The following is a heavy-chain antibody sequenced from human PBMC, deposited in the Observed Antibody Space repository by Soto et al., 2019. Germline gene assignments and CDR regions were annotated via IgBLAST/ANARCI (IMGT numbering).Heavy chain of an antibody. CDR3: AREPVGYYYGMDV. J-gene: IGHJ6*02. CDR1: GFTFSSYS. D-gene: IGHD1-26*01. CDR2: ISSSSSYI. Sequence: EVQLVESGGGLVKPGGSLRLSCAASGFTFSSYSMNWVRQAPGKGLEWVSSISSSSSYIYFADSVKGRFTISRDNAKNSLYLQMNSLRAEDTAVYYCAREPVGYYYGMDVWGQGTTVTVSS. V-gene: IGHV3-21*01.